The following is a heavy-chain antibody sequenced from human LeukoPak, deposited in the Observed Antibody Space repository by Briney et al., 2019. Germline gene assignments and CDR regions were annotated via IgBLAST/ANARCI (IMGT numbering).Heavy chain of an antibody. CDR3: AKRVAAAGIFDY. D-gene: IGHD6-13*01. CDR2: IYQSGST. Sequence: SETLSLTCTVSGGSISSYYWSWIRQPPGKGLEWIGYIYQSGSTYYTPSLESRVTISVDRSKNQFSLRLSSVTAADTAVYYCAKRVAAAGIFDYWGQGTLVTVSS. J-gene: IGHJ4*02. CDR1: GGSISSYY. V-gene: IGHV4-59*12.